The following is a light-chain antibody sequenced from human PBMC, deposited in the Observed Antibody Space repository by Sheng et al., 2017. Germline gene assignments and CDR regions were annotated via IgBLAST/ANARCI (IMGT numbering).Light chain of an antibody. CDR2: EDN. Sequence: SYELTQPPSVSVSPGQAASIACSGDKLGNKYASWYQQKPGQSPVLVIYEDNKRPSGIPERFSGSNSGNTATLTISGTQATDEADYYCQAWDSGTGVFGGGTKLTVL. V-gene: IGLV3-1*01. CDR1: KLGNKY. J-gene: IGLJ2*01. CDR3: QAWDSGTGV.